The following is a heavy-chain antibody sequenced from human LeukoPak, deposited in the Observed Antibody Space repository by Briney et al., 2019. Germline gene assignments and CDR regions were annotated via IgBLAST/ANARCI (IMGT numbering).Heavy chain of an antibody. J-gene: IGHJ4*02. D-gene: IGHD5-12*01. CDR2: SGSGGST. Sequence: SGSGGSTYYADSVKGRFTISRDNSKNTLYLQMNSLRAEDTAVYYCAKSLKWLRLCQFDYWGQGTLVTVSS. V-gene: IGHV3-23*01. CDR3: AKSLKWLRLCQFDY.